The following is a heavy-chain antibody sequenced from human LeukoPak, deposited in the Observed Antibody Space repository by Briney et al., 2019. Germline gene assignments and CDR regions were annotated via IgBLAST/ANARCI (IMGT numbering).Heavy chain of an antibody. J-gene: IGHJ4*02. CDR3: ARERDNRYCSSISCYAFDY. Sequence: GASVRVSCKASGYTFTSYAMNWVRQAPGQGLEWMGWINPNSGGTNSAQKFQGRVTMTRDTSISTAYMELSRLRSDDTAVYYCARERDNRYCSSISCYAFDYWGQGTLVTVSS. V-gene: IGHV1-2*02. D-gene: IGHD2-2*01. CDR2: INPNSGGT. CDR1: GYTFTSYA.